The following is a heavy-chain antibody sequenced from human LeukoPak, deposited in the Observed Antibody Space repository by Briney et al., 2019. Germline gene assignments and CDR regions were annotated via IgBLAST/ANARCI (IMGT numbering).Heavy chain of an antibody. CDR3: ARMNTVVTPFDY. V-gene: IGHV4-31*11. J-gene: IGHJ4*02. Sequence: SQTLSLTCAVSGGSISSGGYYWSWIRQHPGKGLEWIGYIYYSGSTYYNPSLKSRVTISVDTSKNQFFLKLSSVTAADTVVYYCARMNTVVTPFDYWGQGTLVTVSS. CDR1: GGSISSGGYY. CDR2: IYYSGST. D-gene: IGHD4-23*01.